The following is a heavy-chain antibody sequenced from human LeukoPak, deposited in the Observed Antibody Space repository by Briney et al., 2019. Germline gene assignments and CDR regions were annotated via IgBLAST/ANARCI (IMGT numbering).Heavy chain of an antibody. Sequence: SVKVSCKASGGTFNNYDVSWVRQAPGQGLEWMGRIIPIFGTTNFAQKFQGRVSITADKSTSTVYMDLSSLRSEDTAVYYCAKGYSSWYRDDWFDPWGQGTLVTVSS. CDR3: AKGYSSWYRDDWFDP. V-gene: IGHV1-69*06. CDR1: GGTFNNYD. CDR2: IIPIFGTT. J-gene: IGHJ5*02. D-gene: IGHD6-13*01.